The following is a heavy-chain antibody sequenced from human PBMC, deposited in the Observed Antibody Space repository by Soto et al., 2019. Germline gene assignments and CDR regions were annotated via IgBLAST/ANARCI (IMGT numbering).Heavy chain of an antibody. CDR1: GYRFTNYW. J-gene: IGHJ4*02. CDR3: ARQRTAEYYYDSSGYRPFDY. Sequence: GESLKISCKGSGYRFTNYWIGWVRQMPGKGLEWMAIIYPGDSDTRYSPSFQGQVTISADKSISTAYLQWSSLKASDTAMYYCARQRTAEYYYDSSGYRPFDYWGQGTLVTVSS. D-gene: IGHD3-22*01. CDR2: IYPGDSDT. V-gene: IGHV5-51*01.